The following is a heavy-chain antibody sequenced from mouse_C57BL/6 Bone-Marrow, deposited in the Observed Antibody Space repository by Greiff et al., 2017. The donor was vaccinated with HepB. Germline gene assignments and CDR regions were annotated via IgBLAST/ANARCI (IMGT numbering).Heavy chain of an antibody. V-gene: IGHV5-17*01. CDR1: GFTFSDYG. CDR3: AREGIYDGYLYYFDY. J-gene: IGHJ2*01. Sequence: EVQLVESGGGLVKPGGSLKLSCAASGFTFSDYGMHWVRQAPEKGLEWVAYISSGSSTIYYADTVKGRFTISRDNAKNTLFLQMTSLRSEDTAMYYCAREGIYDGYLYYFDYWGQGTTLTVSS. CDR2: ISSGSSTI. D-gene: IGHD2-3*01.